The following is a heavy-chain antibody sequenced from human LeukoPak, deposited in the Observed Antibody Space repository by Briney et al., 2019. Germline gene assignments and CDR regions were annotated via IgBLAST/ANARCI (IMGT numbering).Heavy chain of an antibody. V-gene: IGHV4-30-4*01. J-gene: IGHJ4*02. CDR3: ARDVDRWGIEAAGKDYTGFDY. D-gene: IGHD6-13*01. Sequence: SETLSLTCTVSGGSISSGDYYWSWIRQPPGKGLEWIGYIYYSGSTYYNPSLKSRVTIPVDTSKNHCSLKLSSVPAADTAVYYCARDVDRWGIEAAGKDYTGFDYWGQGTLVSVSS. CDR1: GGSISSGDYY. CDR2: IYYSGST.